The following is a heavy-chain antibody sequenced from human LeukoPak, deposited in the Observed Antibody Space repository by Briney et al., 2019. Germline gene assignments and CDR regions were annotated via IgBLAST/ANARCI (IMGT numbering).Heavy chain of an antibody. CDR3: ARGSWLAKGGFFDY. V-gene: IGHV1-2*06. CDR2: IIPNNGDT. CDR1: GYTFTSNY. Sequence: ASVKVSCKASGYTFTSNYIHWVRQAPGQGLEWMGRIIPNNGDTNYAQNFQGRVTMTRDTSISTAYMELSSLRSDDTAVYYCARGSWLAKGGFFDYWGQGTLVTVSS. D-gene: IGHD6-19*01. J-gene: IGHJ4*02.